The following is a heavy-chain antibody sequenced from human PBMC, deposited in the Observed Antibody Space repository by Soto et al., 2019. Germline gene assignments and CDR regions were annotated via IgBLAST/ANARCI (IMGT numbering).Heavy chain of an antibody. Sequence: PGGSLRLSCAASGFTFSSYSMNWVRQAPGKGLEWVSSISSSSSYIYYADSVKGRFTISRDDAKNSLYLQMNSLRAEDTAVYYCARATSYYDFWSGYYRGPSYYYMDVWGKGTTVTVSS. D-gene: IGHD3-3*01. J-gene: IGHJ6*03. CDR3: ARATSYYDFWSGYYRGPSYYYMDV. CDR1: GFTFSSYS. V-gene: IGHV3-21*01. CDR2: ISSSSSYI.